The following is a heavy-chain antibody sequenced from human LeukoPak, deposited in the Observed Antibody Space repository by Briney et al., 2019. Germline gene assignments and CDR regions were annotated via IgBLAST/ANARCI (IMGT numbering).Heavy chain of an antibody. V-gene: IGHV3-74*01. D-gene: IGHD6-19*01. CDR1: GFTFSSYW. J-gene: IGHJ4*02. Sequence: PGGSLRLSCAASGFTFSSYWMHWVRQAPGKGLVWVSRINSDGSSTSYADSVKGRFTISRDNSKNTLYLQMNSLRAEDTAVYYCAKESQWLVERYFDYWGQGTLVTVSS. CDR2: INSDGSST. CDR3: AKESQWLVERYFDY.